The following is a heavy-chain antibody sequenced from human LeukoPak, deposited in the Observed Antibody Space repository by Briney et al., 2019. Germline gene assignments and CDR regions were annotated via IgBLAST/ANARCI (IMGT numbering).Heavy chain of an antibody. D-gene: IGHD4/OR15-4a*01. J-gene: IGHJ6*02. Sequence: GGSLRLSCAASGFTFSSYSMNWVRQAAGKGLEWVSSISSSSSYIYYADSVKGRFTISRDNAKNSLYLQMNSLRAEDTAVYYCARDQPRLSFYYYGMDVWGQGTTVTVSS. CDR2: ISSSSSYI. CDR1: GFTFSSYS. V-gene: IGHV3-21*01. CDR3: ARDQPRLSFYYYGMDV.